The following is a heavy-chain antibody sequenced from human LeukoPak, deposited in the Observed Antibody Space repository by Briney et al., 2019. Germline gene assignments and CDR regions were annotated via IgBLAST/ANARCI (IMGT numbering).Heavy chain of an antibody. D-gene: IGHD1-26*01. CDR2: IYYSGST. CDR1: GGSISSYY. CDR3: ARRIWDDWYFDL. J-gene: IGHJ2*01. V-gene: IGHV4-59*08. Sequence: SETLSLTCTVSGGSISSYYWSWIRQPPGKGLEWIGYIYYSGSTTYNPSLKSRVTISVDTSKNQFSLKLSSVTAADTAVYYCARRIWDDWYFDLWGRGTLVTVSS.